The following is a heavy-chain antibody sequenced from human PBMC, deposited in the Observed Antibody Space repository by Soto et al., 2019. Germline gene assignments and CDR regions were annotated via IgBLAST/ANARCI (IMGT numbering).Heavy chain of an antibody. CDR3: AGGHYYDLDV. J-gene: IGHJ6*02. Sequence: PGASMRLSCVTTRFTFSRHWMHWVRRAPGKGLVWVSRINTDGSSTGYADSVKGRFNIFRDNAANTLYLQMNSLRPEDIVVYYCAGGHYYDLDVWGQGTTVTVSS. CDR1: RFTFSRHW. V-gene: IGHV3-74*01. CDR2: INTDGSST.